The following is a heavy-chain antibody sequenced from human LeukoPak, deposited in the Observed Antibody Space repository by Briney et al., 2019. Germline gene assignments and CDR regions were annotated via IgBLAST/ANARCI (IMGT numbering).Heavy chain of an antibody. V-gene: IGHV3-48*01. D-gene: IGHD6-19*01. CDR1: GFTLSSYS. CDR2: ISSSFETI. J-gene: IGHJ6*02. CDR3: ARGYSSGWTYTGYYYGMDV. Sequence: GGSLRLSCAASGFTLSSYSMNWVRQAPGKELEWVSYISSSFETIYYADSVKGRFTISRDNAKNSLYLQMNSLRAEDTAVYYCARGYSSGWTYTGYYYGMDVWGQGTTVTVSS.